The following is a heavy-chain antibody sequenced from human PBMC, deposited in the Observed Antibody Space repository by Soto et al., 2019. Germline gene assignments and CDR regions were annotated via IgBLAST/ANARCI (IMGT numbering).Heavy chain of an antibody. CDR3: AKDHGIAARVFYYYYGMDV. CDR2: ISYDGSNK. Sequence: QVQLVESGGGVVQPGRSLRLSCAASGFTFSSYGMHWVRQAPGKGLEWVAVISYDGSNKYYADSVKGRFTISRDNSKNTLYLQMNSLRAEDTAVYYCAKDHGIAARVFYYYYGMDVWGQGTTVTVSS. D-gene: IGHD6-6*01. J-gene: IGHJ6*02. CDR1: GFTFSSYG. V-gene: IGHV3-30*18.